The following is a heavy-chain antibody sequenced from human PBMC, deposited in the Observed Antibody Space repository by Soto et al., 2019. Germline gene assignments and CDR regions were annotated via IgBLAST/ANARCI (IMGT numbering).Heavy chain of an antibody. CDR2: INPNSGAT. CDR3: AREITSSWMNV. V-gene: IGHV1-2*04. Sequence: ASVKVSCKASGYTFTANYLHWVRQAPGQGLEWMGWINPNSGATNYAQRFQAWVTMTRDTSISTAYIELSRLTFDDTAVYYCAREITSSWMNVWGQGTTVTVSS. J-gene: IGHJ6*02. D-gene: IGHD6-13*01. CDR1: GYTFTANY.